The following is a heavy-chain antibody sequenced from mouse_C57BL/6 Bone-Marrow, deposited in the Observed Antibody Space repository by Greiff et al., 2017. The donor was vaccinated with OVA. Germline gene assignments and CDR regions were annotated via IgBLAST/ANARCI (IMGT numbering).Heavy chain of an antibody. D-gene: IGHD2-2*01. J-gene: IGHJ4*01. CDR3: ASHYGYDISAMDY. Sequence: QVQLKESGAELAKPGASVKLSCKASGYTFTSYWMHWVKQRPGQGLEWIGYINPSSGYTKYNQKFKDKATLTADKSSSTAYMQRSSLTYEDSAVYYCASHYGYDISAMDYWGRGTSVTVSA. CDR2: INPSSGYT. V-gene: IGHV1-7*01. CDR1: GYTFTSYW.